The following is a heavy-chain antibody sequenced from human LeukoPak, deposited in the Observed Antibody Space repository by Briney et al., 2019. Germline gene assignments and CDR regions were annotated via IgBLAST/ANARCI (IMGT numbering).Heavy chain of an antibody. V-gene: IGHV1-69*13. J-gene: IGHJ3*02. CDR2: IIPIFGTA. D-gene: IGHD5-18*01. Sequence: SVKVSCKASGGTFSSYAISWVRQAPGQGLEWMGGIIPIFGTANYAQKFQGRVTITAGESTSTAYMELSSLRSEDTAVYYCALRKYSNSPSGFDIWGQGTMVTVSS. CDR3: ALRKYSNSPSGFDI. CDR1: GGTFSSYA.